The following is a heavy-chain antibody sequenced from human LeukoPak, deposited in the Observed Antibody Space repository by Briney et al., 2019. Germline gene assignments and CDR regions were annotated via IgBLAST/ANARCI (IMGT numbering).Heavy chain of an antibody. CDR2: ISYDGSNK. J-gene: IGHJ4*02. D-gene: IGHD3-3*01. Sequence: GGSLRLSCAASGFTFSSYSMNWVRQAPGKGLEWVAVISYDGSNKYYADSVKGRFTISRDNSKNTLYLQMNSLRAEDTAVYYCARELPNNFWSGPGFDYWGQGTLVTVSS. CDR1: GFTFSSYS. V-gene: IGHV3-30*03. CDR3: ARELPNNFWSGPGFDY.